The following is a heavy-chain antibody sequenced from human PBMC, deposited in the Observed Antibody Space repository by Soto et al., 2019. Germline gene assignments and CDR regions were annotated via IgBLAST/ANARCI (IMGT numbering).Heavy chain of an antibody. D-gene: IGHD3-22*01. CDR3: ARGRTDYDVNWFDT. V-gene: IGHV4-34*01. CDR1: GGSFSGYY. CDR2: INHSGST. Sequence: SETLSLTCAVYGGSFSGYYWSWIRQPPGKGLEWIGEINHSGSTNYNPSLKSRVTISVDTSKNQFSLKLSSVTAADTAVYYCARGRTDYDVNWFDTWGQGTLVTVSS. J-gene: IGHJ5*02.